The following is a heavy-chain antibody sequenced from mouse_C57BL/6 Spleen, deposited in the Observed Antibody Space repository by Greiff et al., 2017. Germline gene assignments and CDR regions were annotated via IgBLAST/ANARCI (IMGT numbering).Heavy chain of an antibody. CDR3: ARDSTVVATRYFDG. CDR2: IHPNSGST. CDR1: GYTFTSYW. V-gene: IGHV1-64*01. D-gene: IGHD1-1*01. J-gene: IGHJ1*03. Sequence: QVQLQQPGAELVKPGASVKLSCKASGYTFTSYWMHWVKQRPGQGLEWIGMIHPNSGSTNYNEKFKSKATLTVDKSSSTAYMQLSSLTSEDSAVYYCARDSTVVATRYFDGWGTGTTVTGSS.